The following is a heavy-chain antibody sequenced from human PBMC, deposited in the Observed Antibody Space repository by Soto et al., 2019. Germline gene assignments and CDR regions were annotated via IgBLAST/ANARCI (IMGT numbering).Heavy chain of an antibody. CDR1: GGSVSSGSYY. D-gene: IGHD3-22*01. V-gene: IGHV4-61*01. J-gene: IGHJ6*02. CDR2: IYYSGST. CDR3: VKPEYYYDDSDPYGMDV. Sequence: QVQLQESGPGLVKPSETLSLTCTVSGGSVSSGSYYWSWIRQPPGKGLEWIGYIYYSGSTNYNPSLKSRVTISVDTSKNQFSLKLSSVTAADTAVYYCVKPEYYYDDSDPYGMDVWGQGTTVTVSS.